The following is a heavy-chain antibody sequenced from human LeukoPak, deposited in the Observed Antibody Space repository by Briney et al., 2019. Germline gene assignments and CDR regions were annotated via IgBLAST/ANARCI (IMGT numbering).Heavy chain of an antibody. CDR3: AKAGSSSGWYINYFDY. Sequence: GGSLRLSCAASGFTFSSCAMSWVRQAPGKGLEWVSAISGSGGSTYYADSVKGRFTISRDNSKNTLYLQMNSLRAEDTAVYYCAKAGSSSGWYINYFDYWGQGTLVTVSS. J-gene: IGHJ4*02. V-gene: IGHV3-23*01. CDR1: GFTFSSCA. CDR2: ISGSGGST. D-gene: IGHD6-19*01.